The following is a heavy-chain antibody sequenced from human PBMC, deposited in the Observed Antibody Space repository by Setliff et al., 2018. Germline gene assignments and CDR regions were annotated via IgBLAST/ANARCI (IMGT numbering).Heavy chain of an antibody. CDR2: TIPIFGTT. CDR3: VREGVDSRSSTDYRYYMDV. CDR1: GGTFSSYG. D-gene: IGHD3-22*01. Sequence: VKVSCKASGGTFSSYGISLVRQAPGQGLEWMGGTIPIFGTTDYAQKFRGRVTIITDESTSTAFMQLSSLRSEDTAVYYCVREGVDSRSSTDYRYYMDVWGKGTTVTVSS. J-gene: IGHJ6*03. V-gene: IGHV1-69*05.